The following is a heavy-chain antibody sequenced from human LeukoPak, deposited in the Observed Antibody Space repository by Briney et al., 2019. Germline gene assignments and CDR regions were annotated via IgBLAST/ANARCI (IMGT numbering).Heavy chain of an antibody. V-gene: IGHV3-53*01. CDR1: GFTVSSNY. J-gene: IGHJ4*02. CDR3: ARGTANFWSGYSSHFDY. CDR2: ISSSGST. D-gene: IGHD3-3*01. Sequence: GGSLRLSCAASGFTVSSNYMSWVRQAPGKGLEWVSVISSSGSTYYADSVKGRFTISRDNSKNALYLQMNSLRAEDTAVYYCARGTANFWSGYSSHFDYWGQGTLVTVSS.